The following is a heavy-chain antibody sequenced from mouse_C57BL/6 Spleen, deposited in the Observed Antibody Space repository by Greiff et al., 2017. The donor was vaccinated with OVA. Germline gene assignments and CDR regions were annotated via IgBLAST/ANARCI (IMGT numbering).Heavy chain of an antibody. CDR1: GYTFTSYW. CDR3: ARGEVYDSNWYFDV. J-gene: IGHJ1*03. Sequence: VQLQQPGAELVKPGASVKLSCKASGYTFTSYWMQWVKQRPGQGLEWIGEIDPSDSYTNYNQKFKGKATLTVDTSSSTAYMQLSSLTSEDSAVYYCARGEVYDSNWYFDVWGTGTTVTVSS. D-gene: IGHD2-4*01. V-gene: IGHV1-50*01. CDR2: IDPSDSYT.